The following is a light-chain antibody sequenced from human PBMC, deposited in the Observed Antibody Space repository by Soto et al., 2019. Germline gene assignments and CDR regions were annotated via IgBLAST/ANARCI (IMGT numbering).Light chain of an antibody. V-gene: IGLV2-14*01. CDR2: EVS. J-gene: IGLJ1*01. CDR3: IAYTGSSTSYV. CDR1: SSDIGSYNH. Sequence: QFALAQPASVSGSPGQSITISCSGTSSDIGSYNHVAWFQQFPGKSPKLTIYEVSSRPSGVSSRFSGSKSGNTASLTISGLQAEDEADYYCIAYTGSSTSYVFGSGTKVTVL.